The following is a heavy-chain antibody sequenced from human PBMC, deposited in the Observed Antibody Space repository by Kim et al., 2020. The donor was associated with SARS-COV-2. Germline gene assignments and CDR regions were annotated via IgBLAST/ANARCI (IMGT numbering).Heavy chain of an antibody. D-gene: IGHD6-13*01. V-gene: IGHV4-4*02. CDR3: ARGQGRIAAAGKAGMDV. CDR1: GGSISSSNW. Sequence: SETLSLTCAVSGGSISSSNWWSWVRQPPGKGLEWIGEIYHSGSTNYNPSLKSRLTITVDKSKNQSSLKLSSVTAADTAVYYCARGQGRIAAAGKAGMDVWGQGTTVNVSS. J-gene: IGHJ6*02. CDR2: IYHSGST.